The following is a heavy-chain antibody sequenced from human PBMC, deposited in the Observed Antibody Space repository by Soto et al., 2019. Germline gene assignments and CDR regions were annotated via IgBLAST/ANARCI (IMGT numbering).Heavy chain of an antibody. D-gene: IGHD1-1*01. CDR2: ISSSSSTI. Sequence: EVQLVESGGGLVQPGGSLRLSCAASGFTFSSYSMNWVRQAPGKGLEWVSYISSSSSTIYYADSVKGRFTISRDNDKTLLYPQMNSRAAEATAVSYCARHTERLAQTGWFVPWGQGALVTVSS. V-gene: IGHV3-48*01. CDR3: ARHTERLAQTGWFVP. J-gene: IGHJ5*02. CDR1: GFTFSSYS.